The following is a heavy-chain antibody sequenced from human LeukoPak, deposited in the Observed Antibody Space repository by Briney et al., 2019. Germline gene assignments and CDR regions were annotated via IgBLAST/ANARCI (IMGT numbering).Heavy chain of an antibody. CDR2: INHSGST. V-gene: IGHV4-34*01. CDR3: ARVGTAMSAGVLGSFDY. J-gene: IGHJ4*02. CDR1: GGSFSGYY. D-gene: IGHD5-18*01. Sequence: PSKTLSLTCPVYGGSFSGYYWSWLRQPPAKGLEWMGEINHSGSTNYNPPLMSRVTISVDTSKNQFSLKLSSVAAADTAVYYCARVGTAMSAGVLGSFDYWGQGTLVTVS.